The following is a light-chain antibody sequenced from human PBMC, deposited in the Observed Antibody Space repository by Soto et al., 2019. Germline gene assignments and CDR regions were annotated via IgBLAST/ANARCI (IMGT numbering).Light chain of an antibody. CDR3: QQRKSYPTT. CDR1: QDINTY. J-gene: IGKJ5*01. Sequence: DIQLTQSPSFLSASVGDRVTITCRASQDINTYLAWYQQKPGKAPKLLMFAASTLQNGVPSRFSGSGSGTEFTVTITSLQPEDFATYYCQQRKSYPTTFGQGTRLEIK. V-gene: IGKV1-9*01. CDR2: AAS.